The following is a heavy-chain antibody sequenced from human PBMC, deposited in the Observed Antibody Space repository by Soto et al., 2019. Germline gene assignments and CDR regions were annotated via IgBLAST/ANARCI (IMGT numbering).Heavy chain of an antibody. CDR2: IKQDGSEK. J-gene: IGHJ5*02. CDR1: GFTFSGYA. D-gene: IGHD3-3*01. V-gene: IGHV3-7*01. Sequence: GESLKISCAASGFTFSGYAMSWVRQAPGKGLEWVANIKQDGSEKYYVDSVKGRFTISRDNAKNSLYLQMNSLRDEDTAVYYCARESRFLEWLSLNWFDPWGQGTLVTVS. CDR3: ARESRFLEWLSLNWFDP.